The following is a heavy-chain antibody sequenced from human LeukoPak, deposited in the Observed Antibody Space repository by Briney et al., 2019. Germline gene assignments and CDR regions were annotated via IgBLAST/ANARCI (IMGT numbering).Heavy chain of an antibody. Sequence: GASVKVSCKASGYTFTGYYMHWVRQAPGQGLEWMGWINPNSGGTNYAQKFQGWVTMTRDTSISTAYMELSRLRSDDTAVYYCAINQGIAAAGDNWFDPWGQGTLSPSPQ. CDR1: GYTFTGYY. J-gene: IGHJ5*02. CDR2: INPNSGGT. V-gene: IGHV1-2*04. CDR3: AINQGIAAAGDNWFDP. D-gene: IGHD6-13*01.